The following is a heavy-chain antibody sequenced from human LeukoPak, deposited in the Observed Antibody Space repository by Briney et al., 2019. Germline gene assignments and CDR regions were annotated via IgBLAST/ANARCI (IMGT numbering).Heavy chain of an antibody. CDR2: MYHTGSS. Sequence: SETLSLTCTVSGGSVDTIDYYWSWIRQPPGKGLEWIGYMYHTGSSIYSPSLKSRLTISVDTSKNQFTLNLSSMTAADTAVYYCAGDQGGSAHRHAFDIWGQGTMVTVSS. J-gene: IGHJ3*02. D-gene: IGHD1-26*01. V-gene: IGHV4-61*08. CDR3: AGDQGGSAHRHAFDI. CDR1: GGSVDTIDYY.